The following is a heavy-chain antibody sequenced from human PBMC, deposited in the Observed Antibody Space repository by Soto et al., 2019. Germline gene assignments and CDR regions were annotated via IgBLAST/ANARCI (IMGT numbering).Heavy chain of an antibody. V-gene: IGHV1-18*01. Sequence: QVHLVQSGAEVKKPGASVKVSCKASGYTITSYGISWVRQAPGQGLEWMGWISFYNGNTNYAQNFQGRVTMTRDTSTTTAYMELRSLGSDDTAVYYCARDSDDYGDPFDYWGQGTLVTVSS. J-gene: IGHJ4*02. CDR1: GYTITSYG. CDR3: ARDSDDYGDPFDY. D-gene: IGHD4-17*01. CDR2: ISFYNGNT.